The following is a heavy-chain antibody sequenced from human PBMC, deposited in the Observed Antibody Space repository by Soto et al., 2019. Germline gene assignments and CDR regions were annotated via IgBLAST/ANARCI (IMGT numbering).Heavy chain of an antibody. J-gene: IGHJ4*02. D-gene: IGHD4-17*01. CDR1: GFSVSNNY. CDR3: ARGGGPFINSVTNPFDY. V-gene: IGHV3-53*04. CDR2: IYADGTT. Sequence: GGSLRLSCVVSGFSVSNNYMSWVRQAPGMRLDWVSVIYADGTTYYVDSVKGRFTISRHNSRNTLYLQMDSLRTEDTAVYYCARGGGPFINSVTNPFDYWGQGTLVTVLL.